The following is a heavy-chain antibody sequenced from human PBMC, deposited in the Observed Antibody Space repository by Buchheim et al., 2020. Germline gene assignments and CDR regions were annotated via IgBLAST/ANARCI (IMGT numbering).Heavy chain of an antibody. D-gene: IGHD3-22*01. CDR2: IRSKANSYAT. J-gene: IGHJ6*02. Sequence: EVQLVESGGGLVQPGGSLKLSCAASGFTFSGSAMHWVRQASGKGLEWVGRIRSKANSYATAYAASVKGRFTISRDDSKNTAYLQMNSLKTEDTAVYYCTCAMIVEEIYYYYYGMDVWGQGTT. CDR1: GFTFSGSA. CDR3: TCAMIVEEIYYYYYGMDV. V-gene: IGHV3-73*02.